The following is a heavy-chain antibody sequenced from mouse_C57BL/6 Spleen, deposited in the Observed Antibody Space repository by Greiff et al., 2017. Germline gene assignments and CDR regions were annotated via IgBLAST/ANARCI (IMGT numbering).Heavy chain of an antibody. CDR3: TSVITTVVEAMDY. Sequence: VQLQQSGAELVRPGASVKLSCTASGFNIKDDYMHWVKQRPEQGLEWIGWIDPENGDTEYASKFQGKATITADTSSNTAYLQLSSLTSEDTAVYYCTSVITTVVEAMDYWGQGTSVTVSS. J-gene: IGHJ4*01. CDR2: IDPENGDT. CDR1: GFNIKDDY. V-gene: IGHV14-4*01. D-gene: IGHD1-1*01.